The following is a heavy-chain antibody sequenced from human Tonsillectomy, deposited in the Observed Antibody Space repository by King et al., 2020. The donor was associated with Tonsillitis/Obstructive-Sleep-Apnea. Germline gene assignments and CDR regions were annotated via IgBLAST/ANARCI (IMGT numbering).Heavy chain of an antibody. Sequence: QLVQSGAEVKKPGSSVKVSCKASGGTFSSYAISWVRQAPGQGLEWMGGIIPIFGTANYAQKFQGSVTITADESTSTAYMELSSLRSEDTAVYYCARGGPYCSGGSCYPYFDYWGQGTLVTVSS. CDR1: GGTFSSYA. CDR3: ARGGPYCSGGSCYPYFDY. V-gene: IGHV1-69*01. CDR2: IIPIFGTA. J-gene: IGHJ4*02. D-gene: IGHD2-15*01.